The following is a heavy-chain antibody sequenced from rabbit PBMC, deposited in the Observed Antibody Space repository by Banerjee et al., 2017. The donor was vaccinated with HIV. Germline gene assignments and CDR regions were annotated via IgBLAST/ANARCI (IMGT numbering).Heavy chain of an antibody. CDR3: ARDLDDVIGWNFNL. D-gene: IGHD1-1*01. J-gene: IGHJ4*01. CDR2: INAVTGKA. CDR1: GFSFSNKAV. Sequence: QERLVESGGGLVKPEGSLKLSCTASGFSFSNKAVMCWVRQAPGKGLEWIACINAVTGKAVYASWAKGRFTFSKTSSTTVTLQMTGLTAADTATYFCARDLDDVIGWNFNLWGPGTLVTVS. V-gene: IGHV1S45*01.